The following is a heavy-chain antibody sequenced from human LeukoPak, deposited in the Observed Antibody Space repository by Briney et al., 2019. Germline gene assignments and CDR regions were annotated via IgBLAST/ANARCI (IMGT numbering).Heavy chain of an antibody. V-gene: IGHV3-13*01. CDR1: GFTLSNFA. J-gene: IGHJ4*02. Sequence: GGSLRLSCAASGFTLSNFAMHWVRQATGKGLEWVSAIGTAGDTFYPGSVKGRFTISRENAKNSLYLQMNNLRAEDTAVYYCSRQMTPHGNFDYWGQGTLVTVSS. CDR2: IGTAGDT. D-gene: IGHD1-26*01. CDR3: SRQMTPHGNFDY.